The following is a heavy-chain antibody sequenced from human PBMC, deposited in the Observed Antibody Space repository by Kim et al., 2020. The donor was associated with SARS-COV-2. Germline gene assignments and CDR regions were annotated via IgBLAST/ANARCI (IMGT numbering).Heavy chain of an antibody. D-gene: IGHD3-22*01. J-gene: IGHJ4*02. CDR1: GGSFSTYA. Sequence: SVKVSCKASGGSFSTYAMSWVRQAPGQGLEWMGVIIPAFGTANYAQKFLGRVSITADESTRTAYMGLGSLRSEDTAVYYCASLSPDYYDTRGEHPPGSWGQGTLVTVSS. CDR2: IIPAFGTA. V-gene: IGHV1-69*13. CDR3: ASLSPDYYDTRGEHPPGS.